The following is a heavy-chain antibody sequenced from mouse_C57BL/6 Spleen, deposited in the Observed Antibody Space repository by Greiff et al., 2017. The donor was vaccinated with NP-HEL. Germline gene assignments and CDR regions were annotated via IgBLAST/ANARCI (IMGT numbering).Heavy chain of an antibody. CDR1: GFTFSSYG. CDR2: ISSGGSYT. D-gene: IGHD3-3*01. J-gene: IGHJ4*01. V-gene: IGHV5-6*01. CDR3: ALGWVDYYAMDY. Sequence: EVQGVESGGDLVKPGGSLKLSCAASGFTFSSYGMSWVRQTPDKRLEWVATISSGGSYTYYPDSVKGRFTISRDNAKNTLYLQMSSLKSEDTAMYYCALGWVDYYAMDYWGQGTSVTVSS.